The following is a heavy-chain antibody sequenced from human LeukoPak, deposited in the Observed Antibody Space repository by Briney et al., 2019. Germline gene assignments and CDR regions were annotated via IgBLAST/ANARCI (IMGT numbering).Heavy chain of an antibody. CDR3: ARGGIAVAGRSLTPSWFDP. V-gene: IGHV3-64*01. J-gene: IGHJ5*02. CDR2: ISSNGGST. D-gene: IGHD6-19*01. CDR1: GFTFSSYA. Sequence: GGSLRLSCAASGFTFSSYAMHWVRQAPGKGLEYVSAISSNGGSTYYANSVKGRFTISRDNSKNTLYLQMGRLGAEDMAVYYCARGGIAVAGRSLTPSWFDPWGQGTLVTVSS.